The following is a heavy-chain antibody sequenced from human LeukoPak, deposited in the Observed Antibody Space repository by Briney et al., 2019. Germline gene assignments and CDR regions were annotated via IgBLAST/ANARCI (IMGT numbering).Heavy chain of an antibody. V-gene: IGHV3-30-3*01. J-gene: IGHJ3*02. CDR2: ISYDGSNK. CDR1: GFTFSSYA. Sequence: GRSLRLSCAASGFTFSSYAMHWVRQAPGKGLEWVAVISYDGSNKYYADSVKGRFTISRDNSKNTLYLQMNSLRAEDTAVYYCARDSSYYDSSGFDAFDIWGQGTMVTVS. D-gene: IGHD3-22*01. CDR3: ARDSSYYDSSGFDAFDI.